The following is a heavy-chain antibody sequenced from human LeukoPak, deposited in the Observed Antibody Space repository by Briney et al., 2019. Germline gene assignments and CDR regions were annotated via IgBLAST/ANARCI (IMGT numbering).Heavy chain of an antibody. D-gene: IGHD6-19*01. J-gene: IGHJ3*02. Sequence: GGSLRLSCAASGFTFDAYARHWVRQAPGKGLEWVSGISWNSGTIGYADSVKGRFTISRDNAKNSLYLQMNSLRAEDTALYFCAVDLYSSVWYGAFDMWGQGTMVTVST. CDR2: ISWNSGTI. V-gene: IGHV3-9*01. CDR1: GFTFDAYA. CDR3: AVDLYSSVWYGAFDM.